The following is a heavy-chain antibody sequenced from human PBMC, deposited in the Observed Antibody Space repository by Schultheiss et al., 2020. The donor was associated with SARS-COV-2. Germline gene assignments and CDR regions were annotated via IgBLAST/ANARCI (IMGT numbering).Heavy chain of an antibody. J-gene: IGHJ4*02. CDR3: AKSGMITFGGVMGY. CDR2: ISGSGGST. V-gene: IGHV3-23*01. D-gene: IGHD3-16*01. Sequence: GGSLRLSCAASGFTFSSYWMSWVRQAPGKGLEWVSAISGSGGSTYYADSVKGRFTISRDNSKNTLYLQMNSLRAEDTAVYYCAKSGMITFGGVMGYWGQGTLVTVSS. CDR1: GFTFSSYW.